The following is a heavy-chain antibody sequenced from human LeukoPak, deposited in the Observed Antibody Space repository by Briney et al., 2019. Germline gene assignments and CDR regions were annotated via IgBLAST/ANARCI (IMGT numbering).Heavy chain of an antibody. CDR3: ARALPTVTFDY. Sequence: SETLSLTCAVSGGSISSSDWWSWVRQPPGKGLEWIGEMHQSGITNYNPSLKSRVTMSLDKSKNQFSLKLSSVTAADTAVYYCARALPTVTFDYWGQGTLVTVSS. D-gene: IGHD4-17*01. CDR1: GGSISSSDW. V-gene: IGHV4-4*02. J-gene: IGHJ4*02. CDR2: MHQSGIT.